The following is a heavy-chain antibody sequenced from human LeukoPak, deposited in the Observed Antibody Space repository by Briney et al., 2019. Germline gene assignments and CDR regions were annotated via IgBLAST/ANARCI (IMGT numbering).Heavy chain of an antibody. D-gene: IGHD6-13*01. V-gene: IGHV3-48*04. CDR3: ARLAYSSSHNWIDP. J-gene: IGHJ5*02. CDR1: GFTFSSYW. CDR2: ISSSSSTI. Sequence: PGGSLRLSCAASGFTFSSYWMIWVRQAPGKGLEWVSYISSSSSTIYYADSVKGRFTISRDDANNSLYLQMSSLTVEDTAVYYCARLAYSSSHNWIDPWGQGTLVTVSS.